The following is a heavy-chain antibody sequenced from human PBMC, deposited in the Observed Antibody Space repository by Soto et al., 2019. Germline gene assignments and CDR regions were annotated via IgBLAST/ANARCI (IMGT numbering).Heavy chain of an antibody. Sequence: VGSLRISCSASGFTFSSYAIHWVRQAPGKGLEHVSSINSNGDVTYYTDSVKGRLTISRDNSKNTVYLRMTNLRPEDTALYHCVKGSSRDYYFGYYALDVWGQGTTVTVSS. CDR3: VKGSSRDYYFGYYALDV. V-gene: IGHV3-64D*06. CDR2: INSNGDVT. CDR1: GFTFSSYA. D-gene: IGHD6-13*01. J-gene: IGHJ6*02.